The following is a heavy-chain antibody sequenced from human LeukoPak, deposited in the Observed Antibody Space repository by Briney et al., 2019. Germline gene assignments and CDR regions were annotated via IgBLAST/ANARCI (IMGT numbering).Heavy chain of an antibody. CDR1: GFTFSDYS. V-gene: IGHV3-48*02. J-gene: IGHJ4*02. Sequence: PGESLRLSCAASGFTFSDYSMNWVRQAPGKGLEWVSYIDGSGDTIYYADSVKGRFTISRDNAKNSLDLQMNSLRDEDTAVYYWSRRFDCWGQGTLVTVSS. CDR3: SRRFDC. CDR2: IDGSGDTI.